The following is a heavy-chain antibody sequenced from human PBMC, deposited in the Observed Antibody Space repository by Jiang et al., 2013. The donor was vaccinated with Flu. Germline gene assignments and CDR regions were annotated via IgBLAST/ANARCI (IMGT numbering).Heavy chain of an antibody. V-gene: IGHV3-23*01. CDR1: GFNFINHA. D-gene: IGHD3-10*01. CDR3: ATYTIVRV. CDR2: VSGGGDST. Sequence: VQLLESGGDLVQPGGSLTLSCTTSGFNFINHAMTWVRQAPGKGLEWVSAVSGGGDSTFYADSVKGRFTISRDNSKNTLFLRMNSLRAEDTAVYYCATYTIVRVWGQGTLVTVSS. J-gene: IGHJ4*02.